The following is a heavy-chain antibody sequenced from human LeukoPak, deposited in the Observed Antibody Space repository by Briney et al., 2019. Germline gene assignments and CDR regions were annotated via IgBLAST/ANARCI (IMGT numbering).Heavy chain of an antibody. CDR3: AKGTSISLDSSGYYYYFDY. CDR2: ISGSGGST. J-gene: IGHJ4*02. Sequence: GGSLRLSCAASGFTFSSYAMTWVRQAPGKGLEWVSAISGSGGSTYYADSVKGRFTISRDNSKNTLYLQMNSLRAEDTAVYYCAKGTSISLDSSGYYYYFDYWGQGTLVTVSS. CDR1: GFTFSSYA. V-gene: IGHV3-23*01. D-gene: IGHD3-22*01.